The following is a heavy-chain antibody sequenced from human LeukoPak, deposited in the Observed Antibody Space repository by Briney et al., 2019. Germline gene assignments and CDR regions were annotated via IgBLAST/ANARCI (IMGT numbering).Heavy chain of an antibody. D-gene: IGHD1-26*01. CDR2: INHSGST. CDR1: GGSFSGYY. CDR3: ARAPGGFPSYYFDY. Sequence: KPSETLSLTCAVYGGSFSGYYWSWIRQPPGKGLEWIGEINHSGSTNYNPSLKSRVTISVDTSKNQFSLKLSSVTAADTAVYYCARAPGGFPSYYFDYWGQGTLVTVSS. V-gene: IGHV4-34*01. J-gene: IGHJ4*02.